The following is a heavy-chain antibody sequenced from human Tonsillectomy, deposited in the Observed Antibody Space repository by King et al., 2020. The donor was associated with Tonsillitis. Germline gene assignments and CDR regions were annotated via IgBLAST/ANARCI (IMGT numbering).Heavy chain of an antibody. J-gene: IGHJ5*02. CDR2: IYYSGST. V-gene: IGHV4-39*01. CDR3: ATRVTFTTAAAELYNWFDP. CDR1: GGSISSSSYY. Sequence: LQLQESGPGLVKPSETLSLNCTVSGGSISSSSYYWGWIRQPPGKGLEWIGSIYYSGSTYYNPSLKSRVTVSVDTSKNQFTLKLSSATAADTAVYYCATRVTFTTAAAELYNWFDPWGQGTLFTVSS. D-gene: IGHD6-13*01.